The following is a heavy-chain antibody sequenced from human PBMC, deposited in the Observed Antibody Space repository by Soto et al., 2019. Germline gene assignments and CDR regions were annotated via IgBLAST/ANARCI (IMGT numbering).Heavy chain of an antibody. Sequence: QMQLVQSGPEVKKPGTSVKVSCKASGFTFTSSAVQWVRQARGQRLEWIGWIVVGSGNTNYAQKFQERVTITRDMSTSTAYMELSSLRSEDTAVYYCAAEDNFWSGYYGFDPWGQGTLVTVSS. CDR1: GFTFTSSA. J-gene: IGHJ5*02. CDR3: AAEDNFWSGYYGFDP. V-gene: IGHV1-58*01. CDR2: IVVGSGNT. D-gene: IGHD3-3*01.